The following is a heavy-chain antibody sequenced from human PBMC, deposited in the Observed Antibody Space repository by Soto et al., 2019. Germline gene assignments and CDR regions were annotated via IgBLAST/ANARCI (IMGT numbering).Heavy chain of an antibody. CDR3: ARDSEYSREATSLDY. CDR1: GFTFSSYW. CDR2: IKQDGSEK. D-gene: IGHD6-6*01. Sequence: PGGSLRLSCAASGFTFSSYWMSWVRQAPGKGLEWVANIKQDGSEKYYVDSVKGRFTISRDNAKNSLYLQMNSLRAEDTAVYYCARDSEYSREATSLDYWGQGTLVTVSS. J-gene: IGHJ4*02. V-gene: IGHV3-7*05.